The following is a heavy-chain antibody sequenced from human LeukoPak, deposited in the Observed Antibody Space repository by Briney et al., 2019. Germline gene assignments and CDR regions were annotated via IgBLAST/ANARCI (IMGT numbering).Heavy chain of an antibody. V-gene: IGHV3-48*03. CDR3: ARQNGVDFDY. Sequence: GGSLRLSCAASGFTFSSYEMNWVRQAPGKGLEWVSYISSSGSTIYYADSVKGRFTISRDNAKNSLYLQMNSLRAEDTAVYYCARQNGVDFDYWGQGTLVTVSS. J-gene: IGHJ4*02. D-gene: IGHD4-17*01. CDR2: ISSSGSTI. CDR1: GFTFSSYE.